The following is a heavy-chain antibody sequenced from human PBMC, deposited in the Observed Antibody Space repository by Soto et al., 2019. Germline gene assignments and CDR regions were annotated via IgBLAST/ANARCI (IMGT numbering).Heavy chain of an antibody. CDR1: GDSISSFY. V-gene: IGHV4-59*01. CDR3: ARVGYCSSTPCWPIGYFEY. CDR2: IFSSGST. J-gene: IGHJ4*02. Sequence: QVQLQESGPGLVKPSETLSLTCTVSGDSISSFYWTWIRQPPGKGLEWAGYIFSSGSTNYNPSLKSRVTISVDTSENQFSLKLTSVTAADTAVYYCARVGYCSSTPCWPIGYFEYWGQGTLVTVSS. D-gene: IGHD2-2*01.